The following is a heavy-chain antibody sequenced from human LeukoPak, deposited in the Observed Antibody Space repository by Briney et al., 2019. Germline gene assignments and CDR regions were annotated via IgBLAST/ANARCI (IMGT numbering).Heavy chain of an antibody. D-gene: IGHD1-1*01. J-gene: IGHJ4*02. V-gene: IGHV1-2*02. CDR2: INPNSGGT. CDR1: GYTFTGYY. CDR3: AKSNFPHAKGTFYYFDY. Sequence: ASVKVSCKASGYTFTGYYMHWVRQAPGQGLEWMGWINPNSGGTNYAQKFQGRVTMTRDTSISTAYMELSRLRSDDTAVYYCAKSNFPHAKGTFYYFDYWGQGTLVTVSS.